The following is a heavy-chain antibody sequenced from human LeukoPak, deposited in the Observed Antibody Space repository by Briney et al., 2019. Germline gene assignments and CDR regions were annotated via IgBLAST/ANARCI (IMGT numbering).Heavy chain of an antibody. D-gene: IGHD3-16*01. CDR3: GNSRGSYV. V-gene: IGHV3-21*01. CDR1: GFTFNTYT. J-gene: IGHJ4*02. CDR2: IGSISDYV. Sequence: GGSLRLPCAASGFTFNTYTMNWVRQTPGKGLEWVSSIGSISDYVSYADSVKGRFTISRDNAKNSVYLQMNSLRVEDMGVYYCGNSRGSYVWGQGTLVTVSS.